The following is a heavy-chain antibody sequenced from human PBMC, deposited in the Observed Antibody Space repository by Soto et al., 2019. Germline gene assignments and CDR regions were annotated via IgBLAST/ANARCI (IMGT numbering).Heavy chain of an antibody. CDR1: GFTFSSYA. V-gene: IGHV3-23*01. CDR3: AKDVSQQPCWLQFDY. J-gene: IGHJ4*02. Sequence: GGSLRLSCAASGFTFSSYAMNWVRQAPGKGLEWVSAISDSGGSTYYADSVKGRFNISRDNSKSTLYLQMNSLTAEDTAVYYCAKDVSQQPCWLQFDYWGQGTLVTVSS. CDR2: ISDSGGST. D-gene: IGHD6-19*01.